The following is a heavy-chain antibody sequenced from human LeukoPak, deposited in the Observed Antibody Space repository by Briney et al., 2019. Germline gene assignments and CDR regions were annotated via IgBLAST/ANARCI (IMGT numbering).Heavy chain of an antibody. J-gene: IGHJ5*02. CDR2: IRSKAYGGTT. V-gene: IGHV3-49*04. CDR3: TRVPYCSSTSCXRGWFDP. D-gene: IGHD2-2*01. CDR1: GFTFGDYA. Sequence: GGSLRLSCTASGFTFGDYAMSWVRQAPGKGLEWVGFIRSKAYGGTTEYAASVKGRFTISRDDSKSIAYLQMNSLKTEDTAVYYCTRVPYCSSTSCXRGWFDPWGXGTLVTVS.